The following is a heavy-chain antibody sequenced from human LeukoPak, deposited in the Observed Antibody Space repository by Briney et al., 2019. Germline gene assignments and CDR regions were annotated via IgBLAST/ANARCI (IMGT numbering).Heavy chain of an antibody. D-gene: IGHD2-2*01. CDR3: AKGRDKYQLLSKNWFDP. J-gene: IGHJ5*02. CDR2: ISWNSGSI. V-gene: IGHV3-9*01. Sequence: GVSPRLSCAASGFTFDDYAMHWVRRAPGKGVEWVSGISWNSGSIGYADSVKGRFTISRDNAKNSLYLQMNSLRAEDTALYYCAKGRDKYQLLSKNWFDPWGQGTLVTVSS. CDR1: GFTFDDYA.